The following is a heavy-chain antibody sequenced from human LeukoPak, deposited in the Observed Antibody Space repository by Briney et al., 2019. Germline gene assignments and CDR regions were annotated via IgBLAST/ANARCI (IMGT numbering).Heavy chain of an antibody. CDR1: GGSISSGGYY. CDR3: ARDSPLSAARRAFDI. J-gene: IGHJ3*02. V-gene: IGHV4-31*03. CDR2: IYYSGST. D-gene: IGHD6-6*01. Sequence: SETLSLTCTVSGGSISSGGYYWSWIRLHPGKGLEWIGYIYYSGSTYYNPSLKSRVTISVDTSKNQFSLKLSSVTAADTAVYYCARDSPLSAARRAFDIWGQGTMVTVSS.